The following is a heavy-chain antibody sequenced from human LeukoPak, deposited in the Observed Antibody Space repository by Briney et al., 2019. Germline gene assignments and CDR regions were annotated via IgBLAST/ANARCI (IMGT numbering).Heavy chain of an antibody. J-gene: IGHJ4*02. CDR2: ISYDGSNK. CDR1: GFIFSSYA. Sequence: GRSLRLSCAASGFIFSSYAMHWVRQAPGKGLEWVAVISYDGSNKYYADSVKGRFTISRDNSKNTLYLQMNSLRAEDTAVYYCARDRETGDYDLLTGSPSVDYWGQGTLVTVSS. CDR3: ARDRETGDYDLLTGSPSVDY. V-gene: IGHV3-30-3*01. D-gene: IGHD3-9*01.